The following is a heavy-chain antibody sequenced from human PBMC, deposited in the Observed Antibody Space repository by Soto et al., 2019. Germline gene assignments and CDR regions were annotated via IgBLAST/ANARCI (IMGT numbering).Heavy chain of an antibody. CDR3: ARARLRDNFDY. Sequence: QVQLQESGPGLVKPSQTLSLTCTVSGGSISSGGYYWNWIRQHPGKGLEWIGYIYYSGSTYYNPSLGSRVSISVDTSKNQFSLKLSSVTAADTAIYYCARARLRDNFDYWGQGTLVTVSS. CDR2: IYYSGST. V-gene: IGHV4-31*03. D-gene: IGHD2-15*01. J-gene: IGHJ4*02. CDR1: GGSISSGGYY.